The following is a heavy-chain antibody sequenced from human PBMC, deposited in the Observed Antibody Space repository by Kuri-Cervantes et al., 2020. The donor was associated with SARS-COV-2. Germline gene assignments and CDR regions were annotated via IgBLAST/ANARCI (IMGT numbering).Heavy chain of an antibody. Sequence: GGSLRLSCAASGFTFSSYAMSWARQAPGKGLEWVSAISGSGGSTYYADSVKGRFTISRDNSKNTLYLQMNSLRAEDTAVYYCARGAYYYYGMDVWGQGAMVTFSS. J-gene: IGHJ6*02. CDR1: GFTFSSYA. CDR3: ARGAYYYYGMDV. V-gene: IGHV3-23*01. CDR2: ISGSGGST.